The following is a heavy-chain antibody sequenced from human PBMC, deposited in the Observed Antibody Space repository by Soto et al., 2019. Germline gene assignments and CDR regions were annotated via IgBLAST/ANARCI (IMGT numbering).Heavy chain of an antibody. D-gene: IGHD4-17*01. CDR3: AREWESTVTSALDI. V-gene: IGHV4-34*01. Sequence: QVQLKQWGAGLLKPSETLSLTCAVYGGSFSGYYWSWIRQPPGKGLEWIGEINHTGSTNYNPSLKSRVTISIDTSKNQFSLKLTSVTAADAAVYYCAREWESTVTSALDIWGQGTKVTVSS. J-gene: IGHJ3*02. CDR1: GGSFSGYY. CDR2: INHTGST.